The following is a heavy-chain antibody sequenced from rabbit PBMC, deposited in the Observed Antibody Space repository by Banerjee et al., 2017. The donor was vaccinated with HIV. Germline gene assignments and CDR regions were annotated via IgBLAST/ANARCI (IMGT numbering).Heavy chain of an antibody. CDR3: AREKDYGKMDL. V-gene: IGHV1S45*01. CDR1: GFSFSNGYW. CDR2: VYAGSSDIT. Sequence: QEQLVESGGGLVQPEGSLTLTCTASGFSFSNGYWICWVRQAPGKGLEWVACVYAGSSDITDYANWAKGRFTISKTSSTTVTLLMTSLTAADTATYFCAREKDYGKMDLWGPGTLVPS. J-gene: IGHJ4*01. D-gene: IGHD5-1*01.